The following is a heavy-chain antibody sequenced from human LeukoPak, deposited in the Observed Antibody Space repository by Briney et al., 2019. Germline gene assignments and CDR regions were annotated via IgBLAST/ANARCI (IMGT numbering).Heavy chain of an antibody. CDR1: GFTFDDYG. Sequence: GGSLRLSCAASGFTFDDYGMSWVREAPGRGLEWGSGINWNGGSTGYADSVKGRFTISRDNAKNSLYLQMNRLRPEDTALYYCARDLGIAVAGTFWPDPWGQGTLVTVSS. CDR2: INWNGGST. D-gene: IGHD6-19*01. V-gene: IGHV3-20*04. J-gene: IGHJ5*02. CDR3: ARDLGIAVAGTFWPDP.